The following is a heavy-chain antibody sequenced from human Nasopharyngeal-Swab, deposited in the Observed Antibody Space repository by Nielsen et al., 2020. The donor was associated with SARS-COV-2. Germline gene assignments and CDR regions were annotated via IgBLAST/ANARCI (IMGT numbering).Heavy chain of an antibody. V-gene: IGHV4-59*01. J-gene: IGHJ4*02. CDR3: ARGAGDGYNIFDY. Sequence: SETLSLTCTVSGGSISSYYWSWIRQPPGKGLEWIGYIFHSGSTNYNPSLKSRVTISVDTSKNQFSLKLSSVTAADTAVYYCARGAGDGYNIFDYWGQGTLVTVSS. D-gene: IGHD5-24*01. CDR1: GGSISSYY. CDR2: IFHSGST.